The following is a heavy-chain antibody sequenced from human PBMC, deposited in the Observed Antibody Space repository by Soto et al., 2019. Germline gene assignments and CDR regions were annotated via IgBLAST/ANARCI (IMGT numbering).Heavy chain of an antibody. V-gene: IGHV3-48*03. J-gene: IGHJ6*02. D-gene: IGHD1-1*01. CDR1: GFTFSSYE. CDR3: ARDAGSGTSQLGYYYGMDV. Sequence: SLRLSCAASGFTFSSYEMNWVRQAPGKGLEWVSYISSSGSTIYYADPVKGRFTISRDNAKNSLYLQMNSLRAEDTAVYYCARDAGSGTSQLGYYYGMDVWGQGTTVTVSS. CDR2: ISSSGSTI.